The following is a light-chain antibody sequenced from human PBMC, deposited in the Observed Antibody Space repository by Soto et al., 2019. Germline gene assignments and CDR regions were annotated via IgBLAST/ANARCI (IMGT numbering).Light chain of an antibody. Sequence: QSVLTQPASVSGSPGQSITISCTGTSSDVGGYKYVSWYQQHPGKAPKLMIYDVSNRPSGVSNRFSGSKSGNTASLTISGLQSEDEADYYCSSYTSSSSYVFGSGTRSLS. V-gene: IGLV2-14*03. CDR1: SSDVGGYKY. J-gene: IGLJ1*01. CDR3: SSYTSSSSYV. CDR2: DVS.